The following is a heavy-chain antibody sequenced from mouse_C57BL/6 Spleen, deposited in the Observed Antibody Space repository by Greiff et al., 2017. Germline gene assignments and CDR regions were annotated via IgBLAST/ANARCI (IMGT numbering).Heavy chain of an antibody. V-gene: IGHV1-39*01. CDR1: GYSFTDYN. Sequence: EVQGVESGAELVKPGASVKISCKASGYSFTDYNMNWVKQSNGKSLEWIGVINPNYGTTSYNQKFKGKATLTVDQSSSTAYMPLNSLTSEDSAVYYCAREEGYPAWFAYWGQGTLVTVSA. J-gene: IGHJ3*01. CDR3: AREEGYPAWFAY. CDR2: INPNYGTT. D-gene: IGHD2-2*01.